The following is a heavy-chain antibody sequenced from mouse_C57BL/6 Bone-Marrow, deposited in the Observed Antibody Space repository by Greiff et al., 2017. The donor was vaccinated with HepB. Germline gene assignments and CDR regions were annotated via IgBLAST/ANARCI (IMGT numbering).Heavy chain of an antibody. CDR1: GYAFTNYL. CDR3: ARSDYYGSRTYWYFDV. V-gene: IGHV1-54*01. Sequence: VQLQQSVAELVRPGTSVKVSCKASGYAFTNYLIEWVKQRPGQGLEWIGVINPGSGGTNYNEKFKGKATLTADKSSSTAYMQLSSLTSEDSAVYFCARSDYYGSRTYWYFDVWGTGTTVTVSS. J-gene: IGHJ1*03. D-gene: IGHD1-1*01. CDR2: INPGSGGT.